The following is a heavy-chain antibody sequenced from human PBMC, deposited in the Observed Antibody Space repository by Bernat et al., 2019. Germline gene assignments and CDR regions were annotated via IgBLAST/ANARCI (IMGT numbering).Heavy chain of an antibody. D-gene: IGHD3-3*01. Sequence: QAQLAESGGGVVEPGRSLRLSCAASGFTFSHYAMHWVRQAPGRGLEWVAVIWYDGSKKYYADSVKGRFTISRDNSKNTLYLQMNSLRVEDACVYYCATSLTICDEGPPDYWGQGLLVTVSS. CDR3: ATSLTICDEGPPDY. J-gene: IGHJ4*02. CDR2: IWYDGSKK. CDR1: GFTFSHYA. V-gene: IGHV3-33*08.